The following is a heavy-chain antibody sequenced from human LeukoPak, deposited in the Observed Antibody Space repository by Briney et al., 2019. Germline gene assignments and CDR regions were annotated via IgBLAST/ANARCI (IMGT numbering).Heavy chain of an antibody. Sequence: SQTLSLTCTVSGGSISSGDYYWNWIRQPPGKGLEWIGYIYYSGSTHYSPSLKSRVNMSVDTSKNQFSLKLSSVTAEDTAVYYCARDYRVAAARSLDCWGQGTLVIVSS. CDR2: IYYSGST. CDR1: GGSISSGDYY. D-gene: IGHD6-13*01. CDR3: ARDYRVAAARSLDC. J-gene: IGHJ4*02. V-gene: IGHV4-30-4*01.